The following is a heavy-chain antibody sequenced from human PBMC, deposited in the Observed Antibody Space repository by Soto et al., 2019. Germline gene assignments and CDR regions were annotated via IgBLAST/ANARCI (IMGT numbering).Heavy chain of an antibody. Sequence: SVKVSCKAAGYNFTTYGISWVRQARGQRLEWIGWIVVGSGNTNYAQKFQERVTITRDMSTSTAYMELSSLRSEDTAVYYCAAIIAARVYYGMDVWGQGTTVTVSS. D-gene: IGHD6-6*01. CDR2: IVVGSGNT. J-gene: IGHJ6*02. CDR3: AAIIAARVYYGMDV. V-gene: IGHV1-58*02. CDR1: GYNFTTYG.